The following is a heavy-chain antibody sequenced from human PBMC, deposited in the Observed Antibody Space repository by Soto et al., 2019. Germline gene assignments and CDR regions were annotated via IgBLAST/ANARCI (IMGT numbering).Heavy chain of an antibody. CDR3: ALRKTGSYFDY. V-gene: IGHV3-23*01. D-gene: IGHD1-26*01. Sequence: LRLSCAGSGFTFSNYAMSCVRQAPVTGLEWVSGIGASGAGTYYADSVKGRFTISRDNSKNTLHLQMNSLRAEDTAVYYCALRKTGSYFDYWGQGTLVTVSS. J-gene: IGHJ4*02. CDR1: GFTFSNYA. CDR2: IGASGAGT.